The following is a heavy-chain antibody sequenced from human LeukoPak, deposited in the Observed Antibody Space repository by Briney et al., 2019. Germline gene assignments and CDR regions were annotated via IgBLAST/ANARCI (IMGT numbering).Heavy chain of an antibody. CDR2: INHSGST. J-gene: IGHJ6*03. V-gene: IGHV4-34*01. CDR1: GGSFSGYY. D-gene: IGHD5-18*01. CDR3: ARGGAAMATPYYYYYMDV. Sequence: PPETLSLTCAVYGGSFSGYYWSWIRQPPGKGLEWIGEINHSGSTNYNPSLKSRVTISVDTSKNQFSLKLSSVTAADTAVYYCARGGAAMATPYYYYYMDVWGKGTTVTVSS.